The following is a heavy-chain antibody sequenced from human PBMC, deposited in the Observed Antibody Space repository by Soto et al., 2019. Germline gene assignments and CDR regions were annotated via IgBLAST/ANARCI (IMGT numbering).Heavy chain of an antibody. CDR1: GFTFSSYA. V-gene: IGHV3-23*01. J-gene: IGHJ4*02. D-gene: IGHD3-16*02. CDR3: AKGRMITFGGVIAPDFDY. Sequence: GSLRLSCAASGFTFSSYAMSWVRQAPGKGLEWVSAISGSGGSTYYADSVKGRFTISRDNSKNTLYLQMNSLRAEDTAVYYCAKGRMITFGGVIAPDFDYWGQGTLVTVSS. CDR2: ISGSGGST.